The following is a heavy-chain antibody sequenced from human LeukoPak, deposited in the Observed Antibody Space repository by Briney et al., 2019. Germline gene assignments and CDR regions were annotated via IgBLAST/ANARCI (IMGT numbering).Heavy chain of an antibody. CDR3: ARERGLLRFLDGYGMDV. CDR2: INPSGGST. V-gene: IGHV1-46*01. D-gene: IGHD3-3*01. J-gene: IGHJ6*02. CDR1: GYTFTSYY. Sequence: ASVKVSCKASGYTFTSYYMHWVRQAPGQGLEWMGIINPSGGSTGYAQKFQGRVTMTRDTSTSTVYMELSSLRSEDTAVYYCARERGLLRFLDGYGMDVWGQGTTVTVSS.